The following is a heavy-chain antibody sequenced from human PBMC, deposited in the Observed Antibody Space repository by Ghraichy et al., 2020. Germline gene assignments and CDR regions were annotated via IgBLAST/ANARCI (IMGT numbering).Heavy chain of an antibody. D-gene: IGHD6-19*01. CDR2: ISANGGST. Sequence: GGSLRLSCAASGFTFSNCAMSWVRQAPGKGLEWVSLISANGGSTYYADSVEGRFTISRDNSKNTLFLQMNSLRAEDTAVYYCAKGGRLAVARGLFDSWGQGTLVTVSS. CDR3: AKGGRLAVARGLFDS. J-gene: IGHJ4*02. CDR1: GFTFSNCA. V-gene: IGHV3-23*01.